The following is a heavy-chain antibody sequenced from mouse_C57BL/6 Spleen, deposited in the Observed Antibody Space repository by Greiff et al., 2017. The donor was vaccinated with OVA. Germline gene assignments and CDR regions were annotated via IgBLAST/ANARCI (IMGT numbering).Heavy chain of an antibody. CDR3: ARSDGYYEGYYFDY. D-gene: IGHD2-3*01. CDR1: GYTFTSYW. Sequence: VQLQQPGAELVKPGASVKLSCKASGYTFTSYWMQWVKQRPGQGLEWIGEIDPSDSYPNYNQKFKGKATLTVDTSSSTAYMQLSSLTSEDSAVYYCARSDGYYEGYYFDYWGQGTTLTVSS. CDR2: IDPSDSYP. V-gene: IGHV1-50*01. J-gene: IGHJ2*01.